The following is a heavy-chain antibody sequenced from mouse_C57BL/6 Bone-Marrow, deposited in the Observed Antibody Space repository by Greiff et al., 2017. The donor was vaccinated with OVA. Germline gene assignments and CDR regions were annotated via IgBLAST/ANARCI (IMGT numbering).Heavy chain of an antibody. V-gene: IGHV1-18*01. Sequence: VQLKESGPELVKPGASVKIPCKASGYTFTDYNMDWVKQSHGKSLEWIGDINPNNGGTIYNQKFKGKATLTVDKSSSTAYMELRSLTSEDTAVYYCARGGYYTNGDAMDYWGQGTSVTVSS. CDR3: ARGGYYTNGDAMDY. D-gene: IGHD2-12*01. J-gene: IGHJ4*01. CDR2: INPNNGGT. CDR1: GYTFTDYN.